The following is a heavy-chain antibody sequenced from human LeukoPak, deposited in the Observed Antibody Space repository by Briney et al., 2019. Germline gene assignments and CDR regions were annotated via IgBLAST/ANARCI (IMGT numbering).Heavy chain of an antibody. Sequence: GGSLRLSCAASGFTFSNAWMSWVRQAPGKGLEWVGRIKSKTDGGTTDYAAPVKGRFTISRDDSKNTLYLQMNSLKTEDTAVYYCTTTIVGVVYPYGQEDVWGQGTTVTVSS. CDR3: TTTIVGVVYPYGQEDV. V-gene: IGHV3-15*01. D-gene: IGHD3-3*01. CDR2: IKSKTDGGTT. J-gene: IGHJ6*02. CDR1: GFTFSNAW.